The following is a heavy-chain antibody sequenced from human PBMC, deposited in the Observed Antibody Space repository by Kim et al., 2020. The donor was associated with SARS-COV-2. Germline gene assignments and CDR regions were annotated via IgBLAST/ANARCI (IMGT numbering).Heavy chain of an antibody. D-gene: IGHD1-26*01. V-gene: IGHV3-66*01. Sequence: GGSLRLSCAASGFTVSSNYMTWVRQAPGKGLEWVSIIYSGGSTYYADSVKGRFTISRDNSKNTLYLQMNSLRAEDTGVYYCSNLPTWACWGQGTLVTVSS. CDR1: GFTVSSNY. J-gene: IGHJ4*02. CDR2: IYSGGST. CDR3: SNLPTWAC.